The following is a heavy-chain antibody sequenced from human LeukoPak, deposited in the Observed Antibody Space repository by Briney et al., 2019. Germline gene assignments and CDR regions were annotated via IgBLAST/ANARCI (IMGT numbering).Heavy chain of an antibody. CDR2: MNSNSGNT. J-gene: IGHJ4*02. D-gene: IGHD6-19*01. V-gene: IGHV1-8*01. CDR3: ARGVGYSSGWYPYYFDY. CDR1: GYTFTRYD. Sequence: ASVKVSCKGSGYTFTRYDINGVRQATGQGGEGMGWMNSNSGNTACAQKFQARVTITRNTSIRTAYMELSSLRSEDTAVYYCARGVGYSSGWYPYYFDYWGQGTLVTVSS.